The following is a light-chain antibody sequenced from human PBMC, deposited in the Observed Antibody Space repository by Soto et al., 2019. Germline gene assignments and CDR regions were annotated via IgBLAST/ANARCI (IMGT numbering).Light chain of an antibody. V-gene: IGLV2-11*01. Sequence: QSVLTQPRSGYGAPGQSGSISCTGTSSDVGGYNYVSWYQQHPGKAPKLMIYDVSKRPSGVPDRFSGSKSGNTASLTISGLQAEDEADYYCCSYAGSYGYVFGTGTKVTLL. CDR2: DVS. CDR1: SSDVGGYNY. CDR3: CSYAGSYGYV. J-gene: IGLJ1*01.